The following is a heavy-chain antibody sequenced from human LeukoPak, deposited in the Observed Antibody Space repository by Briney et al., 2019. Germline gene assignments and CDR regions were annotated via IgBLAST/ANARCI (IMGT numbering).Heavy chain of an antibody. CDR1: GGPFSGYF. Sequence: SETLSLTRAVSGGPFSGYFWSWIRQSSGKGLEWIGEIHNSGTANYNPSLNSRVTISEDTSKNQFYLNLSSVTAADTAVYYCARRYYYNLGSFPFDFWGQGTLVTVSS. J-gene: IGHJ4*02. CDR2: IHNSGTA. CDR3: ARRYYYNLGSFPFDF. V-gene: IGHV4-34*01. D-gene: IGHD3-10*01.